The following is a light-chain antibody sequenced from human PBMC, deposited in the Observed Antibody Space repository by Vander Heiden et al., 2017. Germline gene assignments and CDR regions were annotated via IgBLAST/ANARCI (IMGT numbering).Light chain of an antibody. CDR3: SSYTSRSTLVV. V-gene: IGLV2-14*01. Sequence: QSALTQPASVSGSPGQSITISCTGTSSDVGGYNYVSWYQQHPGKAPKLMIYDVSNRPSGVSNRFSGSKSGNTASLTISGLQAEDEADYYCSSYTSRSTLVVFGGGTKLTVL. J-gene: IGLJ2*01. CDR1: SSDVGGYNY. CDR2: DVS.